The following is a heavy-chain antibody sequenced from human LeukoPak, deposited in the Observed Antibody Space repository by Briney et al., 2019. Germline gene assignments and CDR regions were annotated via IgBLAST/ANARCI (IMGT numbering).Heavy chain of an antibody. V-gene: IGHV3-30*01. CDR3: ARDKVTGQLGIGGYFDY. CDR2: ISYDGSNK. CDR1: GFTFSSYA. J-gene: IGHJ4*02. D-gene: IGHD7-27*01. Sequence: PGRSLRLSCAASGFTFSSYAMHGVRQAPGKGLEWVAVISYDGSNKYYADSVKGRFTISRDNSKNTLYLQMNSLRAEDTAVYYCARDKVTGQLGIGGYFDYWGQGTLVTVSS.